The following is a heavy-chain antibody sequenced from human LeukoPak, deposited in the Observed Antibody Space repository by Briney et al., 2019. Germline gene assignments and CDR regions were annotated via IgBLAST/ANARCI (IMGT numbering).Heavy chain of an antibody. CDR2: INHSGST. Sequence: SETLSLTCAVYGGSFSGYYWSWIRQPPGKGLEWIGEINHSGSTNYNPSLKSRVTISVDTSKNQFSLKLSSVTAADTAVYYCARGIYSNVYFDYWGQGTLVTVSS. CDR3: ARGIYSNVYFDY. CDR1: GGSFSGYY. J-gene: IGHJ4*02. V-gene: IGHV4-34*01. D-gene: IGHD4-11*01.